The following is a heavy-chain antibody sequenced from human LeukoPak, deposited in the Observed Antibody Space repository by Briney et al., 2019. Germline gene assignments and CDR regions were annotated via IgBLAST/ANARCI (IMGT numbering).Heavy chain of an antibody. J-gene: IGHJ4*02. Sequence: ASVKVSCKVSGDTLSELTMHWVRQAPGKGLEWMGGFDPGAGEILYAQQFQGRVTMTEDTSTDTAYMELTSLRSEDSGVYFRAAGGIYSLLDYWGQGTLVTVSS. CDR2: FDPGAGEI. CDR3: AAGGIYSLLDY. V-gene: IGHV1-24*01. D-gene: IGHD3-10*01. CDR1: GDTLSELT.